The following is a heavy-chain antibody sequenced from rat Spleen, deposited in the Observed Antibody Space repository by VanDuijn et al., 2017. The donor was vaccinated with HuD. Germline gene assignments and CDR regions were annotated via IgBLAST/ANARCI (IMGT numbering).Heavy chain of an antibody. V-gene: IGHV3-3*01. J-gene: IGHJ3*01. CDR3: AAGRYNWNWFAY. CDR2: IDRAGNT. Sequence: EVRLQESGPGLVKPSQSLSLTCSVTGYSIASSYRWTWIRKFPGSRLAWMGYIDRAGNTNYNPSLKSRISITRDTSKNQFFLQVNSVTTEDTATYYCAAGRYNWNWFAYWGQGTLVTVSS. D-gene: IGHD1-5*01. CDR1: GYSIASSYR.